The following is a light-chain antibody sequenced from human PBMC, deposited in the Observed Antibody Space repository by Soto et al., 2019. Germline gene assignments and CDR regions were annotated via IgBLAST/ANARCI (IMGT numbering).Light chain of an antibody. CDR3: QQSNSWPPIT. J-gene: IGKJ5*01. CDR2: EAS. Sequence: EIVMTQSPSTLSVSPGERATLSCRASQSVNRNLAWYQQKPGKAPNLLIYEASTRESGIPSRFSGSGSGTEFALTISSLQSEDFAVYYCQQSNSWPPITFGQGTRLEIK. V-gene: IGKV3-15*01. CDR1: QSVNRN.